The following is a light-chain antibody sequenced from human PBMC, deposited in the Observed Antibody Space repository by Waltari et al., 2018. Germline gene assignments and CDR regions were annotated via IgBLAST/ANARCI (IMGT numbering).Light chain of an antibody. Sequence: EIVMTQSPATLSVSPGERATLSCRASQSVSSNLAWYQQKPGQAPRLLIYGASTRATGIPARFSGSGSGTEFTLTITNVQPEDSAYYYCQLSYTTPHTFGQGTKVEIK. V-gene: IGKV3-15*01. CDR3: QLSYTTPHT. CDR1: QSVSSN. CDR2: GAS. J-gene: IGKJ2*01.